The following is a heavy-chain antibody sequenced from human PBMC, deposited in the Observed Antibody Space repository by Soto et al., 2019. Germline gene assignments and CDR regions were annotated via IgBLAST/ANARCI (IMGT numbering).Heavy chain of an antibody. CDR1: GFTFSRSG. J-gene: IGHJ5*02. D-gene: IGHD6-19*01. CDR2: IVVGSGNT. CDR3: AREKWASGSRWLDP. Sequence: AASVKVSCKASGFTFSRSGIHCVRQARGQRLEWIGWIVVGSGNTNYAQKFQERVTITRDVSTNTAYMELSSLTSEDTAMYYCAREKWASGSRWLDPWGQGTLVTVSS. V-gene: IGHV1-58*02.